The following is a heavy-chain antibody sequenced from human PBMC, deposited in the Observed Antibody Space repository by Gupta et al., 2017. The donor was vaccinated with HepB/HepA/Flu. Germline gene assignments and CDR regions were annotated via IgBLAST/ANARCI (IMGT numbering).Heavy chain of an antibody. V-gene: IGHV3-74*01. CDR2: IKPVGSNP. CDR3: ASYTYDRSDSRCTYWGIDT. CDR1: GFTLSNHW. D-gene: IGHD3-22*01. J-gene: IGHJ4*01. Sequence: GGSLGPSCAASGFTLSNHWMHWLGQAPGKGLEWVLRIKPVGSNPVYADSVKGRFTISRDNAKNTLYLQMNSLRAEDTAVYYGASYTYDRSDSRCTYWGIDTWGHGTLVTVSS.